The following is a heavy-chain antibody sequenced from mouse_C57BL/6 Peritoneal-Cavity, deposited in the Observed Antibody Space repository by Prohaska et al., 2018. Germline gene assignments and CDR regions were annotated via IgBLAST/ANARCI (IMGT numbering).Heavy chain of an antibody. J-gene: IGHJ3*01. Sequence: EVKLEESGGGLVQPGGSMKLSCVSSGFTFSNYWMNWFRQSPGKGLEWVAQIRLKSDNYATHYAESVKGRFTISRDDSKSSVYLQMNNLRAEDTGIYYCITGFAYWGQGTLVTVSA. CDR3: ITGFAY. D-gene: IGHD4-1*01. CDR2: IRLKSDNYAT. CDR1: GFTFSNYW. V-gene: IGHV6-3*01.